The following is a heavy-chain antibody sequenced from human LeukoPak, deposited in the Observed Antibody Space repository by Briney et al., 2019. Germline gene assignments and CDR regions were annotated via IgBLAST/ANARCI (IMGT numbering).Heavy chain of an antibody. CDR2: ISSSSSYI. CDR1: EFNFPGYW. V-gene: IGHV3-21*01. Sequence: GGSLRLSCAASEFNFPGYWMHWVRQAPGKGLEWVSSISSSSSYIYYADSVKGRFTISRDNAKNSLYLQMNSLRAEDTAVYYCARDTGGYSYGYYYYYYMDVWGKGTTVTVSS. J-gene: IGHJ6*03. D-gene: IGHD5-18*01. CDR3: ARDTGGYSYGYYYYYYMDV.